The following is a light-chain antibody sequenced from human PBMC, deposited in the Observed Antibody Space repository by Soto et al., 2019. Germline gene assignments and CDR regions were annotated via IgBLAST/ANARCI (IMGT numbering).Light chain of an antibody. J-gene: IGKJ1*01. CDR3: QHYNSYSEA. Sequence: DIQMTQSPSTVSGSVGDRVTITCRASQTISSWLVWYQQKPGKAPKLLIYKASTLKSGVPSRFSGSGSGTEFTLTISSLQPDDFATYYCQHYNSYSEAFGQGTKVDIK. CDR2: KAS. CDR1: QTISSW. V-gene: IGKV1-5*03.